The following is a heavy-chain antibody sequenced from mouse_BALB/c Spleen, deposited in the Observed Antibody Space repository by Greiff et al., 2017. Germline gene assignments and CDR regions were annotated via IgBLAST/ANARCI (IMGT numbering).Heavy chain of an antibody. J-gene: IGHJ2*01. V-gene: IGHV1-4*01. CDR1: GYTFTSYT. CDR2: INPSSGYT. Sequence: VKLMESGAELARPGASVKMSCKASGYTFTSYTMHWVKQRPGQGLEWIGYINPSSGYTNYNQKFKDKATLTADKSSSTAYMQLSSLTSEDSAVYYCARSTGYFDYWGQGTTLTVSS. CDR3: ARSTGYFDY. D-gene: IGHD4-1*02.